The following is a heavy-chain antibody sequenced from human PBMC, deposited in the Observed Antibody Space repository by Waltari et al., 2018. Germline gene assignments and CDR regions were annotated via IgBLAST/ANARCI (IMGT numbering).Heavy chain of an antibody. CDR1: GGSFSGYY. J-gene: IGHJ4*02. D-gene: IGHD4-17*01. CDR2: INDSGST. Sequence: QVQLQQWGAGLLKPSETLSLTCAVYGGSFSGYYWSWIRQPPGKGLEWIGEINDSGSTKYNPSLKSRVTISVDTSKNQFSLKVNSVTAADTAVYHCARVAVYGDYYFDYWGQGTLVTVSS. V-gene: IGHV4-34*01. CDR3: ARVAVYGDYYFDY.